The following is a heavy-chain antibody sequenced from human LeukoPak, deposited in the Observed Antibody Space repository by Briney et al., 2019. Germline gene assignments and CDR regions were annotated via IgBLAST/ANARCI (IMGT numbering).Heavy chain of an antibody. D-gene: IGHD3-10*01. Sequence: SETLSLTCTVSGGSISSSSYDWGWIRQPPGRGREGICYIYYSGSTNDNPSLKSRVTISVNTSKHQFCLKGCSVTAAGAALYYCARDGLAYGSGNWFDPWGQGTLVTVSS. CDR2: IYYSGST. J-gene: IGHJ5*02. CDR1: GGSISSSSYD. CDR3: ARDGLAYGSGNWFDP. V-gene: IGHV4-61*01.